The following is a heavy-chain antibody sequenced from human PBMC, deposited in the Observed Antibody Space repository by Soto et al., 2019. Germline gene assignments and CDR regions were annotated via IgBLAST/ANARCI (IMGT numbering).Heavy chain of an antibody. J-gene: IGHJ4*02. CDR1: RYSFNIYL. CDR3: ARRDGDY. V-gene: IGHV5-51*01. CDR2: TYPRDSDT. Sequence: QPLQISSKSSRYSFNIYLIGWVRQMPGKGLEWMGITYPRDSDTRYSPSFQGQVTISVDKSISTAYLQWSSLEASDTAIYYCARRDGDYWGQGTLVTVSS.